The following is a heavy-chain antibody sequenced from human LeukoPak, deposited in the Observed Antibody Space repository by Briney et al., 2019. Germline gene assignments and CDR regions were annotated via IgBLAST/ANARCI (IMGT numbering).Heavy chain of an antibody. D-gene: IGHD1-26*01. V-gene: IGHV1-2*02. J-gene: IGHJ4*02. CDR3: ARGLGAQGRKDFDN. CDR2: INPKNAGT. CDR1: GYTFTGHY. Sequence: ASVKVSCKASGYTFTGHYMHWVRQAPGQGLEWMGWINPKNAGTNYAQKFQGRVTLTRDTSISTAYMELNRLGSDDTAVYYCARGLGAQGRKDFDNWGQGTLVTVSS.